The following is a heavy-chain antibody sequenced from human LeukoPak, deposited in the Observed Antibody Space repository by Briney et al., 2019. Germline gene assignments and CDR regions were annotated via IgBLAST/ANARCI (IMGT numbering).Heavy chain of an antibody. D-gene: IGHD3-10*01. CDR3: ARGLGSGTYTQYYMDV. CDR2: IYSGGST. Sequence: PGGSLRLSCAASGFTVSSDYMTWVRQAPGKGLEWVSLIYSGGSTYYADSVQGRFTISRDNFKNTLYLQMNSLRAEDTAVYYCARGLGSGTYTQYYMDVWGKGTTVTVSS. J-gene: IGHJ6*03. V-gene: IGHV3-53*01. CDR1: GFTVSSDY.